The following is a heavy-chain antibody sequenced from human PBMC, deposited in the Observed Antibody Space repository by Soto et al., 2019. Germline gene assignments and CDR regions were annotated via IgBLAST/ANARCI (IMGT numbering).Heavy chain of an antibody. Sequence: ASVTVSCKSSGYTFTNYYMHWVRQAPGQGLEWMGIINPSGGSTTYAQKFQGRVTMTRDTSTTTVYMELSSLRSEDTALYFCARAIIRPYYLDYWGQGTLVTVSS. J-gene: IGHJ4*02. CDR2: INPSGGST. CDR1: GYTFTNYY. V-gene: IGHV1-46*03. D-gene: IGHD3-10*01. CDR3: ARAIIRPYYLDY.